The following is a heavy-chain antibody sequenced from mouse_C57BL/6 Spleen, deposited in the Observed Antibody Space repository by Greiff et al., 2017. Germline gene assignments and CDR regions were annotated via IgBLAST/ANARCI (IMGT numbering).Heavy chain of an antibody. J-gene: IGHJ2*01. Sequence: QVQLQQPGAELVKPGASVKLSCKASGYTFTSYWMHWVKQRPGQGLEWIGMIHPNSGSTNYNEKFKSKATLTVDKSSSTAYMRLSSLTSEDSAVYYCARGSSNYGGFDYWGQGTTLTVSS. CDR2: IHPNSGST. CDR3: ARGSSNYGGFDY. CDR1: GYTFTSYW. D-gene: IGHD2-5*01. V-gene: IGHV1-64*01.